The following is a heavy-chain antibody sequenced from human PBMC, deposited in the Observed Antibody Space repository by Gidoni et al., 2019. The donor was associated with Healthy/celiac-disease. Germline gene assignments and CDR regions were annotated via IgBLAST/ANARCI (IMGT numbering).Heavy chain of an antibody. Sequence: QLQLQESGPGLVKPSETRSLTCTVAGGSISSSSYYWGWIRQPPGKGLEWIGSISYSGSTSYNPSLKSRVTISVDTSKTQFSLKLSSVTAADTAVYYCAGASHDKLLGFDYWGQGTLVTVSS. CDR1: GGSISSSSYY. J-gene: IGHJ4*02. D-gene: IGHD3-22*01. CDR3: AGASHDKLLGFDY. V-gene: IGHV4-39*01. CDR2: ISYSGST.